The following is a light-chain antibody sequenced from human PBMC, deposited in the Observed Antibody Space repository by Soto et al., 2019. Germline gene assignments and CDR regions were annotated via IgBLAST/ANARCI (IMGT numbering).Light chain of an antibody. Sequence: DIQMTQSPSSLSASVEDRVIITCRASQSISNHLNWYQQKPGKAPKLLIFAASSLQSGVPSRFSGSRSGPDFTLTISSLQPDDFATYYCQQYNSYSTFGQGTKVDIK. J-gene: IGKJ1*01. CDR2: AAS. CDR1: QSISNH. V-gene: IGKV1-39*01. CDR3: QQYNSYST.